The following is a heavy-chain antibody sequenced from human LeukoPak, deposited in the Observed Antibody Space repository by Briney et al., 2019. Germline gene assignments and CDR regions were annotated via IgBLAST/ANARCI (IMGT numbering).Heavy chain of an antibody. CDR2: IYYSGST. CDR3: ARKLSGNYADY. J-gene: IGHJ4*02. D-gene: IGHD4-11*01. CDR1: GGSISSYY. V-gene: IGHV4-59*08. Sequence: SETLSLTCTVFGGSISSYYWSWIRQPPGKGLEWVGYIYYSGSTNYNPSLKSRVTISVDTSKNQFSLKLSSVTAADTAVYYCARKLSGNYADYWGQGTLVTVSS.